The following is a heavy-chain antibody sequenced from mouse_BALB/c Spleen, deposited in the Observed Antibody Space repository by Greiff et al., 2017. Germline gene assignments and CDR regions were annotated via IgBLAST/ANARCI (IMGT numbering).Heavy chain of an antibody. CDR3: TRAYGNYGGFAY. CDR1: GFTFSSYT. V-gene: IGHV5-6-4*01. Sequence: EVMLVESGGGLVKPGGSLKLSCAASGFTFSSYTMSWVRQTPEKRLEWVATISSGGSYTYYPDSVKGRFTISRDNAKNTLYLQMSSLKSEDTAMYYCTRAYGNYGGFAYWGQGTLVTVSA. D-gene: IGHD2-1*01. J-gene: IGHJ3*01. CDR2: ISSGGSYT.